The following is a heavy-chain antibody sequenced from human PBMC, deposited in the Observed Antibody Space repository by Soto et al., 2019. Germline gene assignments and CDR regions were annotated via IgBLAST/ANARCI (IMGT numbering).Heavy chain of an antibody. J-gene: IGHJ3*02. CDR2: IIPIFGTA. V-gene: IGHV1-69*13. CDR3: ARHHLVASDAFDI. CDR1: AGTFSSYA. Sequence: SVKVSCKASAGTFSSYAISWVRQAPGQGLEWMGGIIPIFGTANYAQKFQGRVTITADESTSIAYMELSSLRSEDTAVYYCARHHLVASDAFDIWGQGTMVTVSS. D-gene: IGHD5-12*01.